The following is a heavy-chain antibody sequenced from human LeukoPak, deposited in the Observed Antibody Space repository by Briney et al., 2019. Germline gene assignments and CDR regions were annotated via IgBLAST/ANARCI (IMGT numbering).Heavy chain of an antibody. Sequence: GGSLRLSCAASGFTFSSYSMNWVRQAPGKGLEWVSSISSSSSYIYYADSVKGRFTISRDNAKNSLYLQMNSLRAEDTAVYYCARACIAVAEGGFDYWGQGTLVTVSS. J-gene: IGHJ4*02. CDR1: GFTFSSYS. V-gene: IGHV3-21*01. CDR3: ARACIAVAEGGFDY. CDR2: ISSSSSYI. D-gene: IGHD6-19*01.